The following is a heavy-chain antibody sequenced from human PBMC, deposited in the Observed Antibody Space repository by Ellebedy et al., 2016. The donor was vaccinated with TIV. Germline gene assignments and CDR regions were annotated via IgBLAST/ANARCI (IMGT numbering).Heavy chain of an antibody. V-gene: IGHV3-7*03. CDR3: AKSMFEDYSLTPNPYCFDY. D-gene: IGHD4-11*01. CDR1: GFTFSSYW. CDR2: IKQDGSEK. Sequence: GESLKISCAASGFTFSSYWMSWVRQAPGKGLEWVANIKQDGSEKYYVDSVKGRFTISRDNAKNSLYLQMSSLRAEDTAVYYCAKSMFEDYSLTPNPYCFDYWGQGTPVTVSS. J-gene: IGHJ4*02.